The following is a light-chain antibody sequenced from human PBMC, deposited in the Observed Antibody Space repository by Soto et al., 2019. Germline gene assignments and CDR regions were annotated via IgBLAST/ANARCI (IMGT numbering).Light chain of an antibody. J-gene: IGLJ1*01. Sequence: QSALTQPASVSRSPGPSITISCTGTSSDVGGYNYVSWYQQHPGKAPKLMIYDVSNRPSGVSNRFSGSKSGNTASLTISGLQAEDEADYYCSSYTSSSTRVFGTGTKVNVL. CDR3: SSYTSSSTRV. CDR1: SSDVGGYNY. CDR2: DVS. V-gene: IGLV2-14*01.